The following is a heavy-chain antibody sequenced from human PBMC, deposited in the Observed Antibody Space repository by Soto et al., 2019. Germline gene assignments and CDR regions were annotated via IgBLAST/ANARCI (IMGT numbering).Heavy chain of an antibody. CDR3: AKVKEDIVLMVYANYYFDY. V-gene: IGHV3-30*18. CDR1: GFTFSSYG. D-gene: IGHD2-8*01. Sequence: GGSLRLSCAASGFTFSSYGMHWVRQAPGKGLEWVAVISYDGSNKYYADSVKGRFTISRDNSKNTLYLQMNSLRAEDTAVYYFAKVKEDIVLMVYANYYFDYWGQGTLVTVSS. J-gene: IGHJ4*02. CDR2: ISYDGSNK.